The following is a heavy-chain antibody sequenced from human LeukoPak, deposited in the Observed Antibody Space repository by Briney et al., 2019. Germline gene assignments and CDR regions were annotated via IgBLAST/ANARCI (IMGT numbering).Heavy chain of an antibody. J-gene: IGHJ4*01. CDR1: GGSITGYS. CDR3: AREYDY. V-gene: IGHV4-59*01. CDR2: VFSSGST. Sequence: SETLSLTCSVSGGSITGYSWSWIRQTPEKGLEWLGYVFSSGSTNYNPSLKSRLTISLDASKHQFSLTLKSVTAADTAVYYCAREYDYWGLGTLVTVSS.